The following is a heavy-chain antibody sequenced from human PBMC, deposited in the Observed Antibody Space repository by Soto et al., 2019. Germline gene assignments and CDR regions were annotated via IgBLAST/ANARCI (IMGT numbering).Heavy chain of an antibody. CDR2: IYNSGST. CDR3: ARSSTSANYFDY. J-gene: IGHJ4*02. V-gene: IGHV4-31*03. CDR1: GGSISSGGYY. D-gene: IGHD2-2*01. Sequence: QVQLQESGPGLVKPSQTLSLTCTVSGGSISSGGYYWSWIRQHPGKGLEWIGYIYNSGSTYYNPSLKGRVTLSVDTSKNQFYLKLSSVTAADTGVYYCARSSTSANYFDYWGQGTLVPVSS.